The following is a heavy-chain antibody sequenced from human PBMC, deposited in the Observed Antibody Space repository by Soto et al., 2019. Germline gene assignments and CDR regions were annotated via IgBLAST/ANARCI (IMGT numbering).Heavy chain of an antibody. J-gene: IGHJ4*02. CDR1: GFTFSSYG. D-gene: IGHD2-15*01. CDR3: AKGGHYCSGGSCYPDY. CDR2: ISYDGSNK. Sequence: HSGGSLRLSCAASGFTFSSYGMHWVRQAPGKGLEWVAVISYDGSNKYYADSVKGRFTISRDNSKNTLYLQMNSLRAEDTAVYYCAKGGHYCSGGSCYPDYWGQGTLVTVSS. V-gene: IGHV3-30*18.